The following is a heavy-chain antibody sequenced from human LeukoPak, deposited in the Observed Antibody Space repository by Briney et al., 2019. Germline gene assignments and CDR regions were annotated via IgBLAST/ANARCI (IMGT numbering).Heavy chain of an antibody. V-gene: IGHV3-23*01. CDR1: GFTFSDYG. D-gene: IGHD4-17*01. CDR2: ISGSGIST. Sequence: PGGSLRLSCAAAGFTFSDYGMNWVRQAPGKGLEWVSGISGSGISTYYADSVKGRFTISRDNSKNTLYLQMNSLRAEDTAVYYCANPPTVTTIRFDPWGQGTLVTVSS. J-gene: IGHJ5*02. CDR3: ANPPTVTTIRFDP.